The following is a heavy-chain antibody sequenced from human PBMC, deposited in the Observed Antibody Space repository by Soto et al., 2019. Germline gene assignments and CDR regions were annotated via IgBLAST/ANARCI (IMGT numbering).Heavy chain of an antibody. CDR1: GFSLSGYW. CDR2: IKQDGSER. V-gene: IGHV3-7*01. Sequence: LRLSCAASGFSLSGYWMNWVRQAPGRGLEWVAIIKQDGSERYYVDSVKGRFTISRDNAKNSLYLQMSSLRVEDTALYYCARSSGWLHDYWGQGTLVTVSS. CDR3: ARSSGWLHDY. J-gene: IGHJ4*02. D-gene: IGHD6-19*01.